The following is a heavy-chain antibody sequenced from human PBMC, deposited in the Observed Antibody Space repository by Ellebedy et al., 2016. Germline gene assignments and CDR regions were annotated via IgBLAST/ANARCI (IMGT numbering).Heavy chain of an antibody. J-gene: IGHJ4*02. CDR3: ARVWTPASGSQRAMDY. CDR2: ISGSGDST. CDR1: GFAFSSYE. Sequence: GGSLRLXXAASGFAFSSYEMTWVRQAPGMGLEWVSSISGSGDSTYFADSVRGRFTISRDNSKNTLFLQMNSLRAEDTAVYYCARVWTPASGSQRAMDYWGRGTLVTVSS. D-gene: IGHD1-26*01. V-gene: IGHV3-23*01.